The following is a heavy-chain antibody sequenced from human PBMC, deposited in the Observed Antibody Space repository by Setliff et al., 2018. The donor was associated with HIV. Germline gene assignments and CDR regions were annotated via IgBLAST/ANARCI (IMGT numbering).Heavy chain of an antibody. J-gene: IGHJ4*02. D-gene: IGHD3-10*01. CDR2: INPSGGST. CDR1: GYSFTSYY. CDR3: ARDYYYYGSGSFGLDY. Sequence: GASVKVSCKASGYSFTSYYMHWVRQAPGQGLEWMGIINPSGGSTSYAQKFQGRVTMTRGTSTSTAYMELSSLRSEDTAVYYCARDYYYYGSGSFGLDYWGQGTPVTVSS. V-gene: IGHV1-46*01.